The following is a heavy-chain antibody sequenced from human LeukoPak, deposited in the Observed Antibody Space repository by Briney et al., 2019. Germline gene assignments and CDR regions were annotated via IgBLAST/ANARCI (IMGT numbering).Heavy chain of an antibody. CDR1: GFTFSSSA. V-gene: IGHV3-21*01. CDR2: INQVSSHI. J-gene: IGHJ6*02. Sequence: GGSLRLSCAASGFTFSSSAMNWVRQAPGKGLEWVSSINQVSSHIYYADSVRGRFTISRDNAKNSLYLQMSSLRAGDTAVYYCARAPGGYGMDVWGQGTTVTVSS. CDR3: ARAPGGYGMDV.